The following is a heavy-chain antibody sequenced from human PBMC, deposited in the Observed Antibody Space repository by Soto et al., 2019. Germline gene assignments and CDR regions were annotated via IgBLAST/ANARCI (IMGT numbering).Heavy chain of an antibody. J-gene: IGHJ4*02. D-gene: IGHD6-25*01. CDR3: ARVFSSGSGWMYYFDF. Sequence: QVQRQDSAPELGESSGTLSLTCEVSVASISIGNCWIWSRQPPGKGLDGIGEKYYTGATNYNPSLKSRVTMTIDKSKDQFSLNLRSATAADTAVYYCARVFSSGSGWMYYFDFWGQGILVSVSS. CDR2: KYYTGAT. V-gene: IGHV4-4*02. CDR1: VASISIGNC.